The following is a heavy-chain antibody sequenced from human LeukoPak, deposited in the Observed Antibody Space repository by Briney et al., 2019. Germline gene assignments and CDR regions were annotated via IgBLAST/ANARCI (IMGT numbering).Heavy chain of an antibody. CDR2: IYYSGST. V-gene: IGHV4-39*07. J-gene: IGHJ6*02. CDR1: GGSISSSSYY. D-gene: IGHD2-2*01. CDR3: ARGPRRYCSSTSCYPYYYYGMDV. Sequence: PSETLSLTCTVSGGSISSSSYYWGWIRQPPGKGLEWIGSIYYSGSTYYNPSLKSRVTISVDTSKNQFSLKLSSVTAADTAVYYCARGPRRYCSSTSCYPYYYYGMDVWGQGTTVTVSS.